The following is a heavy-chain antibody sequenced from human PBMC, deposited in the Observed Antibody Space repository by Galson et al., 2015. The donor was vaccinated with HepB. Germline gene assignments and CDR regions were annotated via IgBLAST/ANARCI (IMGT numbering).Heavy chain of an antibody. CDR3: ARDPGERSGFYTTYPWFDP. V-gene: IGHV4-59*01. J-gene: IGHJ5*02. Sequence: ETLSLTCAVSGASISGYYWSWIRRPPGKGLEWIGYIHYTGETSYSPSLQSRVSMSVDMSTNEISLSLNSVTAADTAVYFCARDPGERSGFYTTYPWFDPWGQGVLVTVSS. CDR1: GASISGYY. D-gene: IGHD3-22*01. CDR2: IHYTGET.